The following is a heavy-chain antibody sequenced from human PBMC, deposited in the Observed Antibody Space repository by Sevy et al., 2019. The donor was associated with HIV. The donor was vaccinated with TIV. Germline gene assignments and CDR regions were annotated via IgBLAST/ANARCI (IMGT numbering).Heavy chain of an antibody. CDR2: IISNGGST. Sequence: GGSLRLSCSASGFTFSSYAMHWVRQAPGKGLEYVSAIISNGGSTYYADSVKGRFTISRDNSKNTLYLQMSSLRAEDTAVYYCVKSRTYYDFWRGYYTEFDPWGHGTLVTVSS. V-gene: IGHV3-64D*06. CDR1: GFTFSSYA. J-gene: IGHJ5*02. D-gene: IGHD3-3*01. CDR3: VKSRTYYDFWRGYYTEFDP.